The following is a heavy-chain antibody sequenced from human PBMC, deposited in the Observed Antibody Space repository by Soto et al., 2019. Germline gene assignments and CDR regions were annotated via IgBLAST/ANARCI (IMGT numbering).Heavy chain of an antibody. CDR2: IKQDGSEK. V-gene: IGHV3-7*01. Sequence: GGSLRLSCAASGFTFSSYWMSWVRQAPGKGLEWVANIKQDGSEKYYVDSVKGRFTISRDNAKNSLYLQMNSLRAEDTAVYYCARTYGDRLNVYYYYYYMDVWGKGTTVTVSS. CDR1: GFTFSSYW. J-gene: IGHJ6*03. CDR3: ARTYGDRLNVYYYYYYMDV. D-gene: IGHD4-17*01.